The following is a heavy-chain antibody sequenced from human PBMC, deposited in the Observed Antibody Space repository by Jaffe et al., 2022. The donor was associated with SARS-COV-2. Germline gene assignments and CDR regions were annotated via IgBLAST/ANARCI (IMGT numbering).Heavy chain of an antibody. D-gene: IGHD2-2*01. CDR2: ISYDGNHE. Sequence: QVQLVESGGNVVQPGRSLRLSCAASGFTFSSYGMHWARQAPGKGLEWVAVISYDGNHEFYADSVKGRFTISRDNSKNTLDLQMNSLRAEDTAVYYCAKDRRVVVPALLVGGVWYYYGMDIWGQGTTVTVSS. CDR3: AKDRRVVVPALLVGGVWYYYGMDI. V-gene: IGHV3-30*18. CDR1: GFTFSSYG. J-gene: IGHJ6*02.